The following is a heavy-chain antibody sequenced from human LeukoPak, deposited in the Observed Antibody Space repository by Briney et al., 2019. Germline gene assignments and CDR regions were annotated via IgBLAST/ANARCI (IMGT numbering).Heavy chain of an antibody. CDR3: ATIKMGKKPYYYYYGMDV. D-gene: IGHD5-24*01. CDR1: GGTFSSYA. V-gene: IGHV1-69*01. J-gene: IGHJ6*02. Sequence: GSSVKVSCKASGGTFSSYAISWVRQAPGQGLEWMGGIIPIFGTANYAQKFQGRVTITADESTSTAYMELSSLRSEDTAVYYCATIKMGKKPYYYYYGMDVWGQGTTVTVSS. CDR2: IIPIFGTA.